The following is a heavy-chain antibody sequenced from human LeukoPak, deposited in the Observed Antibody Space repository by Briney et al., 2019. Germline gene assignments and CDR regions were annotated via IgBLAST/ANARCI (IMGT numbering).Heavy chain of an antibody. CDR3: ARDRAALRFIRAYYYGMDV. J-gene: IGHJ6*02. V-gene: IGHV3-11*01. Sequence: PGGSLRLSCAASGFTFSDYYMSWIHQAPGKGLEWVSYISSSGSTIYYADSVKGRFTISRDNAKNSLYLQMNSLRAEDTAVYYCARDRAALRFIRAYYYGMDVWGQGTTVTVSS. CDR1: GFTFSDYY. CDR2: ISSSGSTI. D-gene: IGHD3-3*01.